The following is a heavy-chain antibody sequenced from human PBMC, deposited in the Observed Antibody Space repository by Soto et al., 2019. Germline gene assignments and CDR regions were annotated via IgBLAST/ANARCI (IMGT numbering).Heavy chain of an antibody. D-gene: IGHD5-12*01. Sequence: VQLVESGGGLVQPGRSLRLSCAASGFTFDDYAMHWVRQAPGKGLEWVSGISWNSGSIGYADSVKGRFTISRDNAKNSLYLQMNSLRAEDTALYYCAKGATDYYYYYMDVWGKGTTVTVSS. J-gene: IGHJ6*03. CDR3: AKGATDYYYYYMDV. CDR2: ISWNSGSI. V-gene: IGHV3-9*01. CDR1: GFTFDDYA.